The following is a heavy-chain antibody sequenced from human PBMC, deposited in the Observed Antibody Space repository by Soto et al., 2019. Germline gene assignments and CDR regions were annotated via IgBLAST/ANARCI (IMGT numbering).Heavy chain of an antibody. Sequence: QVQLVQSGAEVKKPGASVKVSCQASGYTFTSYGVSWVRQAPGQGLEWMGWISGYNGNTNYAQKLQGRVTMTTDTSTSTAYMEVRSLRSDATAVYYCARAGKYYYGSGSPYYYGMDVWGQGITVTVSS. CDR3: ARAGKYYYGSGSPYYYGMDV. D-gene: IGHD3-10*01. J-gene: IGHJ6*02. CDR1: GYTFTSYG. CDR2: ISGYNGNT. V-gene: IGHV1-18*04.